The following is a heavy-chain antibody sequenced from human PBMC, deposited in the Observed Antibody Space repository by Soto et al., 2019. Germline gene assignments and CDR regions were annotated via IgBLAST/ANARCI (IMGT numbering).Heavy chain of an antibody. CDR2: IIPIFDST. CDR1: GGTFSTYA. CDR3: ARHHSEYNGSPPNGMDV. V-gene: IGHV1-69*06. D-gene: IGHD1-26*01. J-gene: IGHJ6*02. Sequence: QVQLVQSGAEVKKPGSSVKVSCQASGGTFSTYAIIWVRQAPGQGLEWMGGIIPIFDSTIYAQKFQGRVTITADTSTSTAYIELTSLRSDDTAVYYCARHHSEYNGSPPNGMDVWGQGTTVIVSS.